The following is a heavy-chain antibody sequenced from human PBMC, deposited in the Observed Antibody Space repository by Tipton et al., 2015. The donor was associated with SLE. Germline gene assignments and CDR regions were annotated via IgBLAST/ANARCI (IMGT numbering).Heavy chain of an antibody. D-gene: IGHD3-10*01. Sequence: SLRLSCAASGFTFTNHWMHWVRQAPGKGLMWVSRINSDGSSTSYADSVRGRFTISRDNTENTLHLQMNSLRPEDTAVYYCAKRHTFGALPLDYWGQGTLVTVSS. J-gene: IGHJ4*02. V-gene: IGHV3-74*01. CDR3: AKRHTFGALPLDY. CDR1: GFTFTNHW. CDR2: INSDGSST.